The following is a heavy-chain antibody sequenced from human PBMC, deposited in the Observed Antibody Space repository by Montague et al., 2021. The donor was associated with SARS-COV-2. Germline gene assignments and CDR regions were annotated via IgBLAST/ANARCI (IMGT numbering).Heavy chain of an antibody. Sequence: CLRLSCAASGFIFNNYAMHWVRQAPGKGPQWLAAVTFDGRSQYYSSAVEGRFTISRHNSRNVLFLEMSSLRGEDTAVYYCARDGRDCGATNCQTYYYHYMDVWDQGNTVTVSS. D-gene: IGHD2-21*01. J-gene: IGHJ6*03. V-gene: IGHV3-30*04. CDR1: GFIFNNYA. CDR2: VTFDGRSQ. CDR3: ARDGRDCGATNCQTYYYHYMDV.